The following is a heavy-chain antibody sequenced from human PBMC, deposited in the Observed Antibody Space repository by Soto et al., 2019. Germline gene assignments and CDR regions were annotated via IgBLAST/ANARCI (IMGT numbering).Heavy chain of an antibody. V-gene: IGHV4-34*01. CDR3: AREVPSRYFDL. J-gene: IGHJ2*01. D-gene: IGHD1-1*01. CDR2: INHSGST. Sequence: QVRLQQWGAGLLKPSETLSLTCAVYGASFSASYWNWIRQPPGKGLEWIGEINHSGSTIYNTSLESRVTISLETSRKQFTLKMRSATAADTAVYYCAREVPSRYFDLWGRGNPVAVCS. CDR1: GASFSASY.